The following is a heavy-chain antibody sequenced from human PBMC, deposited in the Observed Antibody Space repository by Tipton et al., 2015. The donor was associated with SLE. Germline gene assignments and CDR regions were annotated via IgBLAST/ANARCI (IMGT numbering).Heavy chain of an antibody. Sequence: SLRLSCAASGFTFSSYAMHWVRQAPGKGLEWVAVISYDGSNKYYADSVKGRVTISRDNSKNTLYLQMNSLRAEDTAVYYCARVRLCFRSVYGMDVWGQGTTVTVSS. CDR2: ISYDGSNK. J-gene: IGHJ6*02. D-gene: IGHD3-10*02. V-gene: IGHV3-30*04. CDR3: ARVRLCFRSVYGMDV. CDR1: GFTFSSYA.